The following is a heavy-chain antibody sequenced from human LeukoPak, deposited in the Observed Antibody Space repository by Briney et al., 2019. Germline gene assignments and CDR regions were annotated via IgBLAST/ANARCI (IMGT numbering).Heavy chain of an antibody. J-gene: IGHJ4*02. CDR2: ISGSGGST. CDR1: GFTFSSYA. D-gene: IGHD3-22*01. V-gene: IGHV3-23*01. CDR3: ATYYYDSSGYYEYYFDY. Sequence: GGSLRLSCAASGFTFSSYAMSWVRQAPGKGLEWVSAISGSGGSTYYADSVKGRFTISRDNSKNTLYLQMNSLRAEDTAVYYCATYYYDSSGYYEYYFDYWGQGTLVTVSS.